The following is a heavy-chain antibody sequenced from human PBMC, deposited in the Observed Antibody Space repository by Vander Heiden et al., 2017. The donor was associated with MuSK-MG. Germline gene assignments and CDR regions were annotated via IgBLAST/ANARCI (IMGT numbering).Heavy chain of an antibody. V-gene: IGHV2-5*02. J-gene: IGHJ5*02. D-gene: IGHD1-20*01. CDR3: AHTYYNWNDYILRENWFDP. CDR1: GFSLSTSGVG. Sequence: QITLKESGPTLVKPTQTLTLTCPFSGFSLSTSGVGVGWIRQPPGKALEWLALIYWDDDKRYSPSLKSRLTITKDTSKNQVVLTMTNMDPVDTATYYCAHTYYNWNDYILRENWFDPWGQGTLVTVSS. CDR2: IYWDDDK.